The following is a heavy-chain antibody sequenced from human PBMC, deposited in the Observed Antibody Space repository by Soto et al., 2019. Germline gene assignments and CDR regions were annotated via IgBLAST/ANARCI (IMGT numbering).Heavy chain of an antibody. D-gene: IGHD3-9*01. CDR2: LYTGGSA. CDR3: ARSFNDWTTYFDY. Sequence: PGGSLRLSCAASGFSVTDLYMTWVRQAPGKGLEWVSVLYTGGSAYYGDSVKGRFTISRDSSTNTLYLQMNSLKVGDTAFYFCARSFNDWTTYFDYWSEGTLVTLSS. V-gene: IGHV3-53*01. J-gene: IGHJ4*02. CDR1: GFSVTDLY.